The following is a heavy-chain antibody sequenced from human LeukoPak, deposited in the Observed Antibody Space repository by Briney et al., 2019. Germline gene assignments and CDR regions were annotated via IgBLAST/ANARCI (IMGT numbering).Heavy chain of an antibody. CDR2: INHSGST. Sequence: PSETLSLTCAVCGGSFSGYYWSWIRQPPGKGLEWIGEINHSGSTNYNPSLKSRVTISVDTSKNQFSLKLSSVTAADTAVYYCARLTYCSGCSCYSRHDYWGQGTLVTVSS. CDR1: GGSFSGYY. D-gene: IGHD2-15*01. V-gene: IGHV4-34*01. CDR3: ARLTYCSGCSCYSRHDY. J-gene: IGHJ4*02.